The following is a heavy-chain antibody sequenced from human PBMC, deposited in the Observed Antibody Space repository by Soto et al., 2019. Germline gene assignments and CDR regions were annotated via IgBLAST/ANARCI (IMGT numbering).Heavy chain of an antibody. V-gene: IGHV1-2*02. J-gene: IGHJ6*03. D-gene: IGHD5-12*01. CDR2: MNPNSGDT. CDR1: GYRFSDYY. CDR3: ARESGGATAPLDDYYFYMDV. Sequence: QVQLVQSGAEVKKPGASVTVSCKASGYRFSDYYLHWVRQAPGQGPEWMGWMNPNSGDTKYAQKVKGRVTMTRDTSVRTAFMELNWLKSDDTAVYYCARESGGATAPLDDYYFYMDVWGIGTTVTVSS.